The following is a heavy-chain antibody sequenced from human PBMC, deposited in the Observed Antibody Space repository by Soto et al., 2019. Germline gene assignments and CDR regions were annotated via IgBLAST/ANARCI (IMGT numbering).Heavy chain of an antibody. CDR3: ARASDGDYTRFDY. J-gene: IGHJ4*02. CDR2: IYYSGST. V-gene: IGHV4-59*01. CDR1: GGSISSYY. D-gene: IGHD4-17*01. Sequence: SETLSLTCTVSGGSISSYYWSWIRQPPGKGLEWIGYIYYSGSTNYNPSLKSRVTISVDTSKNQFSLKLSSVTAADTAVDYCARASDGDYTRFDYWGQGTLVTVSS.